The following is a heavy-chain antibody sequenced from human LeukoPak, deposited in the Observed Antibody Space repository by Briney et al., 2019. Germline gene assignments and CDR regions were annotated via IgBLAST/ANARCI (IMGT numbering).Heavy chain of an antibody. D-gene: IGHD3-16*02. CDR1: GGSLSSSSYY. CDR3: ARHADFYYVWGIYRTYFVY. V-gene: IGHV4-39*01. J-gene: IGHJ4*02. CDR2: IYYSGST. Sequence: PSETLSLTCTVSGGSLSSSSYYWGWIRQPPGKWLEWIGSIYYSGSTYYNPSLKSRVTISVRTSKNQFSLKLSSVTAADTVVSLSARHADFYYVWGIYRTYFVYLWQQTPVTVSS.